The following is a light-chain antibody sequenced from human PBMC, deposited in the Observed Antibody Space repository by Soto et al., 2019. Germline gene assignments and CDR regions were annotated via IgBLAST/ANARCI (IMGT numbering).Light chain of an antibody. CDR1: SSNIGGNS. CDR2: DDN. Sequence: QSVMTQPPSVSAAPGQTVTISCSGSSSNIGGNSVSWYQQLPGTAPKLLIYDDNKRPSGIPDRFSCSKSGTSATLGITGVQTGDEADYYCGSWDSSLSAYVFGTGTKVTVL. J-gene: IGLJ1*01. CDR3: GSWDSSLSAYV. V-gene: IGLV1-51*01.